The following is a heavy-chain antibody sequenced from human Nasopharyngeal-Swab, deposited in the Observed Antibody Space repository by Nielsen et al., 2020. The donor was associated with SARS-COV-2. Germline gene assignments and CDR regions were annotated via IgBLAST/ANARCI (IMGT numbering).Heavy chain of an antibody. Sequence: GESLKISCAASGFTFRNAWMSWVRQAPGKGLEWVGRKSKTDGGTTDYAAPVKGRFTISRDDSKNTLYLQMNSLKTEDTAVYYCTTQRLGSTFYYFDYWGQGTLVTVSS. CDR2: KSKTDGGTT. CDR3: TTQRLGSTFYYFDY. J-gene: IGHJ4*02. CDR1: GFTFRNAW. V-gene: IGHV3-15*01. D-gene: IGHD5/OR15-5a*01.